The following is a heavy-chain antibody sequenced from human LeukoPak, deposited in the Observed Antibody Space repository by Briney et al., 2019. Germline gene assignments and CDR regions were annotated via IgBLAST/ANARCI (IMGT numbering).Heavy chain of an antibody. CDR1: GYTFTGYY. D-gene: IGHD6-13*01. J-gene: IGHJ4*02. CDR2: INPNSGGT. V-gene: IGHV1-2*02. Sequence: GASVKVSCKASGYTFTGYYMHWVRQAPGQGLEWMGWINPNSGGTNYAQKFQGRVTMTRDTSISTAYMELSRLRSDDTAVYYCARSLTGPRSSWYPHVWGQGTLVTVSS. CDR3: ARSLTGPRSSWYPHV.